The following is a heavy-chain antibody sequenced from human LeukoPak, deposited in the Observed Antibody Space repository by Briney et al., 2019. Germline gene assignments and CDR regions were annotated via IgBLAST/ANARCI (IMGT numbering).Heavy chain of an antibody. J-gene: IGHJ4*02. Sequence: GRSLRLSCAASEFTFDDYAMHWVRQAPGKGLEWVSGISWNSGSIGYADSVKGRFTISRDNAKNSLYLQMNSLRAEDMALYYCAKDISLAAAGTLDYWGQGTLVTVSS. V-gene: IGHV3-9*03. CDR2: ISWNSGSI. D-gene: IGHD6-13*01. CDR3: AKDISLAAAGTLDY. CDR1: EFTFDDYA.